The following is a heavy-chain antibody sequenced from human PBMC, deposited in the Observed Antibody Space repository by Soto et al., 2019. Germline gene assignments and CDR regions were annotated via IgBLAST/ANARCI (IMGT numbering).Heavy chain of an antibody. CDR2: ISTSGGNT. V-gene: IGHV3-23*01. CDR3: AKAVWATVTIEYFQH. Sequence: EVQLLESGGGLVQPGGSLRLSCAASGFTFSNYAMSWVRQAPGKGLEWVSAISTSGGNTYYADSVKGRFTISRDNSKNTLYLQMNSLRAEDTAVYYCAKAVWATVTIEYFQHWGQGTLVTVSS. J-gene: IGHJ1*01. D-gene: IGHD4-17*01. CDR1: GFTFSNYA.